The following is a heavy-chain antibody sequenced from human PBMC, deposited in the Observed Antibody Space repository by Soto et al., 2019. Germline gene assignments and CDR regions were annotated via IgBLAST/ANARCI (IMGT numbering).Heavy chain of an antibody. CDR1: GGTFSSYA. V-gene: IGHV1-69*06. CDR3: ASGDFSSTSCYWCCFDS. Sequence: SVKVSCKASGGTFSSYAISWVREAPVQGLEWMGGIIPIIGTANYSQKFQGRVTITADKSTSTAYMELSSLRSEDTAVYYCASGDFSSTSCYWCCFDSWGQGTLVTVSS. D-gene: IGHD2-2*01. J-gene: IGHJ5*01. CDR2: IIPIIGTA.